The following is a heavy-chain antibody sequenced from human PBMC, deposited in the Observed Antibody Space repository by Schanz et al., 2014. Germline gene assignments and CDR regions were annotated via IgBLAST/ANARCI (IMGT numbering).Heavy chain of an antibody. D-gene: IGHD3-22*01. J-gene: IGHJ5*02. CDR1: GYTFSDYG. V-gene: IGHV1-69*04. CDR3: AREVGLYDRGWFDP. Sequence: QVQLVQSGDEVKKPGASVKVSCKTSGYTFSDYGITWVRQAPGQGLEWMGRIIPILGIANYAQNFQGRVTITADKSSDTAYMELSGLRSEDTAVYYCAREVGLYDRGWFDPWGQGTLVTVSS. CDR2: IIPILGIA.